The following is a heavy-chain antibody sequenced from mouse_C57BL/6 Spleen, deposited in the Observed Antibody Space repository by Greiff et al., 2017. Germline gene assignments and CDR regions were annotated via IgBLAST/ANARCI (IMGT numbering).Heavy chain of an antibody. CDR3: ARTLITTVVRGFDY. CDR1: GYAFSSYW. Sequence: QVQLQQSGAELVKPGASVKISCKASGYAFSSYWMNWVKQRPGKGLEWNGQIYPGDGDTNYNGKFKGKATLTADKSSSTAYMQLSSLTSEDSAVYFCARTLITTVVRGFDYWGQGTTLTVSS. V-gene: IGHV1-80*01. CDR2: IYPGDGDT. D-gene: IGHD1-1*01. J-gene: IGHJ2*01.